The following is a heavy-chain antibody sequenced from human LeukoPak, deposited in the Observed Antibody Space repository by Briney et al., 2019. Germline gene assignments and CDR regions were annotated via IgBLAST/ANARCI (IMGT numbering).Heavy chain of an antibody. Sequence: SETLSLTCAVYGGSFSGYYWSWIRQPPGKGLEWIGEINHSGSTNYNPSLKSRVTISVDTSKNQFSLKLSSVTAADTAVYCCARRIGYCSSTSCFLAFDIWGQGTMVTVSS. J-gene: IGHJ3*02. CDR2: INHSGST. V-gene: IGHV4-34*01. D-gene: IGHD2-2*01. CDR1: GGSFSGYY. CDR3: ARRIGYCSSTSCFLAFDI.